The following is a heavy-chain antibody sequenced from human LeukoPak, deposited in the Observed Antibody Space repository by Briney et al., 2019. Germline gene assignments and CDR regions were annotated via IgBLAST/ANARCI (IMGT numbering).Heavy chain of an antibody. J-gene: IGHJ3*02. D-gene: IGHD6-19*01. V-gene: IGHV3-30-3*01. Sequence: SGGSLRLSCAASGFTFSSYAMHWVRQAPGKGLEWVAVISYDGSNKYYADSVKGRFTISRDNSKNTLYLHMNSLRAEDTAVYYCGRDTTSSGSDAFDIWGQGTMVTVSS. CDR1: GFTFSSYA. CDR3: GRDTTSSGSDAFDI. CDR2: ISYDGSNK.